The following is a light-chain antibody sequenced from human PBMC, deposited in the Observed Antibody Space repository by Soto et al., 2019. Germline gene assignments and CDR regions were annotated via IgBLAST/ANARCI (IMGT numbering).Light chain of an antibody. J-gene: IGKJ1*01. CDR1: QSVSSN. V-gene: IGKV3-15*01. CDR2: GAS. CDR3: QQYSNWPRT. Sequence: EIVMTQSPATLSVSPGERATLSCRASQSVSSNLAWYQQKPGQAPRLLIYGASTRATGIPARFSGSGSGTEFTLTISSLQSEYFAVYHCQQYSNWPRTFGQGTRVEIK.